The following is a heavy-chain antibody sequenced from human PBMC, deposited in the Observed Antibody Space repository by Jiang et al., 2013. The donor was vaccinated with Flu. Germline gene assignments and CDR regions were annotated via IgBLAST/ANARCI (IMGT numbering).Heavy chain of an antibody. CDR2: VDPEDGET. CDR1: GYTFTDYY. V-gene: IGHV1-69-2*01. CDR3: ATVPSYYYDSSGSLPDY. D-gene: IGHD3-22*01. J-gene: IGHJ4*02. Sequence: SGAEVKKPGATVKISCKVSGYTFTDYYMHWVQQAPGKGLEWMGLVDPEDGETIYAEKFQGRVTITADTSTDTAYMELSSLRSEDTAVYYCATVPSYYYDSSGSLPDYWGQGTLVTVSS.